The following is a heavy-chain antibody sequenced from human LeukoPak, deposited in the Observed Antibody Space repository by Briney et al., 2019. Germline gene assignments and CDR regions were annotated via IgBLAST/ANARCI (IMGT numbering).Heavy chain of an antibody. CDR3: ARGGSKYTYGRELDY. CDR1: GYTFSIYG. D-gene: IGHD5-18*01. V-gene: IGHV1-18*01. Sequence: ASVKVSCKTSGYTFSIYGINWVRQAPGQGLEWMGWISGYNGGTNYAQKLQGRVAMTTDTSTSTAYMELRSLRSDDTAVYYCARGGSKYTYGRELDYWGQGTLVTVSS. J-gene: IGHJ4*02. CDR2: ISGYNGGT.